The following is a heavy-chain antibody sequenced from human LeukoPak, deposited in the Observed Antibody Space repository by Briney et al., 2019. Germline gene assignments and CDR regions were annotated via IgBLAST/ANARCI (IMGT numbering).Heavy chain of an antibody. V-gene: IGHV3-15*07. CDR1: GFTFSKGW. Sequence: GGSLRLSCVASGFTFSKGWMNWVRQAPGKGLEWVGRVRSKTYGETTDYAAPVKGRFSISRDDSINTVYLQMNSLKTEDTAVYYCTTEKDYWGQGTLVTVSS. CDR2: VRSKTYGETT. CDR3: TTEKDY. J-gene: IGHJ4*02.